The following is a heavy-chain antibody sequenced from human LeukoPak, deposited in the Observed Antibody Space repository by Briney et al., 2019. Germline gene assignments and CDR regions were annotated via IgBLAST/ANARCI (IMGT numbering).Heavy chain of an antibody. J-gene: IGHJ4*02. CDR2: INPSGGDT. Sequence: ASVKVACKASGYILSSYNMHWVRQAPGQGLEWLGIINPSGGDTKYAHKFQGRVTLTRDKSTSTVYMELSSLTSDDTAVYYCARALGSSGWYFYSYFDYWGQGTLVTVSS. CDR3: ARALGSSGWYFYSYFDY. D-gene: IGHD6-19*01. V-gene: IGHV1-46*01. CDR1: GYILSSYN.